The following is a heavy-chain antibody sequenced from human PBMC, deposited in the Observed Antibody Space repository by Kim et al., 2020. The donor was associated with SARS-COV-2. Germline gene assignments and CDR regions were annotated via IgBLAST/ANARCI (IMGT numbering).Heavy chain of an antibody. Sequence: SVKGRFTSSRDNAKNSLYLQRNSLRAEDTAVYYCARDSTGTTWVDAFDIWGQGTMVTVSS. D-gene: IGHD1-1*01. J-gene: IGHJ3*02. CDR3: ARDSTGTTWVDAFDI. V-gene: IGHV3-11*06.